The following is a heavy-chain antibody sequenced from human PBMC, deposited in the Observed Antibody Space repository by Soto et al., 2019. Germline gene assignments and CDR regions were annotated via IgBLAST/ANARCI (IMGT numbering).Heavy chain of an antibody. V-gene: IGHV3-49*03. CDR3: SRAGVVVVAANYDP. Sequence: GGSLRLSCTASGFTFGDYAMSWFRQAPGKGLEWVGFIRSKGYGGTTEYAASVKGRFSISRDDSKSIAYLQMNSLKTEDTAVYYCSRAGVVVVAANYDPWGQGTMVTVSS. D-gene: IGHD2-15*01. J-gene: IGHJ5*02. CDR1: GFTFGDYA. CDR2: IRSKGYGGTT.